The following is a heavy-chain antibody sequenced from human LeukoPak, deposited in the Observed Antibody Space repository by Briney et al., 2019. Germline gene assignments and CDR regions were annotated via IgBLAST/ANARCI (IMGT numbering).Heavy chain of an antibody. D-gene: IGHD5-12*01. CDR3: ARGWLRSLVY. CDR1: GFTFSGYT. J-gene: IGHJ4*02. CDR2: IRSRGNFI. V-gene: IGHV3-21*01. Sequence: GGSLRLSCVGSGFTFSGYTMHWVRQAPGKGLQWVSSIRSRGNFIYYADSVKGRFTISRDNAKNSLYLQMNSLKAEDTAVYYCARGWLRSLVYWGQGTLVTVSS.